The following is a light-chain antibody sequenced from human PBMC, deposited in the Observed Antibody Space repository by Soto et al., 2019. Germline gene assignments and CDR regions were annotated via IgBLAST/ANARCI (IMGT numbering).Light chain of an antibody. Sequence: EIVLTQSPATLSLSPGERATLSCRASQSVSGYLGWYQQKPGQAPRLLIYDASNRATGVPARFSGSGSGTDFSLTSSSLEPEDSAVYYCQHRGSWPTFGQGTKLEIK. V-gene: IGKV3-11*01. CDR1: QSVSGY. J-gene: IGKJ2*01. CDR2: DAS. CDR3: QHRGSWPT.